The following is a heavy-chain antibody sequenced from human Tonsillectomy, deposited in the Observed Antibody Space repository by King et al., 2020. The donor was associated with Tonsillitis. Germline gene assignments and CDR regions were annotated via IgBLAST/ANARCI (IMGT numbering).Heavy chain of an antibody. CDR1: GGSFSGYY. CDR2: VNHSGSS. J-gene: IGHJ4*02. D-gene: IGHD3-3*01. Sequence: HVQLQQWGAGLLKPSETLSLTCAVYGGSFSGYYWSWIRQPPGKGLEWMGEVNHSGSSTYIPSLKSRVTKSGDTSNRQFSLKLRSVTAADTAVYYCESRQFVEWLGFGAFEYWGQGTLVTVSS. V-gene: IGHV4-34*01. CDR3: ESRQFVEWLGFGAFEY.